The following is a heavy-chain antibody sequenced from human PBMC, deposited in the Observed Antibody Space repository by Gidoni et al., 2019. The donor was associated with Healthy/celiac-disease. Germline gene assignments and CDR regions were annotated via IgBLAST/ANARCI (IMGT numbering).Heavy chain of an antibody. J-gene: IGHJ4*02. V-gene: IGHV3-23*04. Sequence: EVQLVESGGGLVQPGGSLRLSCAASGFTFSSYAMSWVRQAPGKGLEWVSAISGSGGSTYYADSVKGRFTISRDNSKNTLYLQMNSLRAEDTAVYYCANPEISHYDFWSGYYYVYWGQGTLVTVSS. D-gene: IGHD3-3*01. CDR3: ANPEISHYDFWSGYYYVY. CDR1: GFTFSSYA. CDR2: ISGSGGST.